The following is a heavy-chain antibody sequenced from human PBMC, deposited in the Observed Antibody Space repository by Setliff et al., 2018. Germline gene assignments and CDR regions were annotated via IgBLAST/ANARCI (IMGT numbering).Heavy chain of an antibody. V-gene: IGHV1-69*06. CDR1: GGTLSGYA. CDR2: ITPIFETA. CDR3: AKEPAVSLTEAVRRTYYDYAMDA. J-gene: IGHJ6*02. Sequence: SVKVSCKASGGTLSGYAFSWVRQAPGQGLEWVGGITPIFETAHYAQKFQDRVTITADTSTDTAYMELRNLRSDDTAIYFCAKEPAVSLTEAVRRTYYDYAMDAWGQGTTVTVSS. D-gene: IGHD3-9*01.